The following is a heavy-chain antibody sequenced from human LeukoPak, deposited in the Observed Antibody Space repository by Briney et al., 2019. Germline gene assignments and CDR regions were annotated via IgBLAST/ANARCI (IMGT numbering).Heavy chain of an antibody. Sequence: SETLPLTCIVSGGSISSYYWSWLRQPAGKGLEWIGRIYTSGSTNYNPSLKRRVTISLDTSKNQFSLNLSSVTAADTAVYYCARDESILDYGDWEGAFDMWGQGTIVTVSS. D-gene: IGHD4-17*01. CDR1: GGSISSYY. CDR2: IYTSGST. J-gene: IGHJ3*02. CDR3: ARDESILDYGDWEGAFDM. V-gene: IGHV4-4*07.